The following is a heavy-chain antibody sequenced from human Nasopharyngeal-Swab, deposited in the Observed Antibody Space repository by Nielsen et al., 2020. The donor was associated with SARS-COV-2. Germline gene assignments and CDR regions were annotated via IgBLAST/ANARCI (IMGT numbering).Heavy chain of an antibody. J-gene: IGHJ6*02. D-gene: IGHD1-26*01. CDR3: ARDGTTWWEWGYYNYRIDV. CDR1: GFTFDDYG. V-gene: IGHV3-33*08. CDR2: IWYDGSNK. Sequence: GESLKISCAASGFTFDDYGMHWVRQPPGKGLEWVAVIWYDGSNKYHADSVKGRFTISRDNSKNTVYLEMSSLRVEDTAEYYCARDGTTWWEWGYYNYRIDVWGQGTTVTVPS.